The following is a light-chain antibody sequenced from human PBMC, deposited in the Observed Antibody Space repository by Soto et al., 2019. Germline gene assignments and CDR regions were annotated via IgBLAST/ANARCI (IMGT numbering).Light chain of an antibody. Sequence: DIQMTQSPSTLSASVGDRGTITCRASQSISSWLAWYQQKPGKAPKFLIYDASTLESGVPSRFSGSGSGTDFTLTISSLQPDDFATYYCQQYNNYPRTFGQGTKVDIK. J-gene: IGKJ1*01. V-gene: IGKV1-5*01. CDR2: DAS. CDR1: QSISSW. CDR3: QQYNNYPRT.